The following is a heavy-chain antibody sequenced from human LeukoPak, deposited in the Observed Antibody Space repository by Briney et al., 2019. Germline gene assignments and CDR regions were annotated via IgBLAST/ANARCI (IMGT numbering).Heavy chain of an antibody. CDR2: IYYSGST. V-gene: IGHV4-59*01. CDR1: GGSISSYY. CDR3: ARGDWAAAGPTYYFDY. Sequence: SETLSLTCTVSGGSISSYYWSWIRQPPGKGLERIGYIYYSGSTNYNPSLKSRVTISVDTSKNQFSLKLSSVTAADTAVYYCARGDWAAAGPTYYFDYWGQGTLVTVSS. J-gene: IGHJ4*02. D-gene: IGHD6-13*01.